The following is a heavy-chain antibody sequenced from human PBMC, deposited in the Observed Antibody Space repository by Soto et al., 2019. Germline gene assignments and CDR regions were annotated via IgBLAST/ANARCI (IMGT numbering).Heavy chain of an antibody. D-gene: IGHD3-3*01. V-gene: IGHV1-69*06. J-gene: IGHJ4*02. CDR2: IVPNVGTV. Sequence: QMQLVQSGAEVKTPWSSVKVSCKASGGTLSSFINYPINWVRQAPGQGLECMGGIVPNVGTVNYAQKFQGRVTITADKSTGTAYMEVSSLRSEDTALYYCARRDTSGFLRYFDNGGQGTLVTVSS. CDR1: GGTLSSFINYP. CDR3: ARRDTSGFLRYFDN.